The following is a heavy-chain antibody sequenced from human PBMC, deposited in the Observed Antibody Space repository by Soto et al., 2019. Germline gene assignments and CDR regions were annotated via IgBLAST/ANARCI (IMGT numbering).Heavy chain of an antibody. D-gene: IGHD1-26*01. V-gene: IGHV5-51*01. CDR2: IYPGDSDT. Sequence: GESLKISCKGSGYSFTSYWIGWMRQMPGKGLEWMGIIYPGDSDTRYSPSFQGQVTISADKSISTAYLQWSSLKASDTAMYYCARRDGSYSSVNWFDPWGQGTLVTVSS. CDR3: ARRDGSYSSVNWFDP. CDR1: GYSFTSYW. J-gene: IGHJ5*02.